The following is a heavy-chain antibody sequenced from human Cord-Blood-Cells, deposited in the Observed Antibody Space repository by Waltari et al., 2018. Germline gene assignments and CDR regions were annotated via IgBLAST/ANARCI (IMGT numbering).Heavy chain of an antibody. CDR1: GFTFSRYW. D-gene: IGHD3-10*01. V-gene: IGHV3-74*01. CDR3: ARARYYYGSGSPNAFDI. Sequence: EVQLVESGGGLVQPGGSLRLSCAASGFTFSRYWMPWVRQAPGKGLVWVSRINRDGSSTSYADSVKGRFTISRDNAKNTLYLQMNSLRAEDTAVYYCARARYYYGSGSPNAFDIWGQGTMVTVSS. J-gene: IGHJ3*02. CDR2: INRDGSST.